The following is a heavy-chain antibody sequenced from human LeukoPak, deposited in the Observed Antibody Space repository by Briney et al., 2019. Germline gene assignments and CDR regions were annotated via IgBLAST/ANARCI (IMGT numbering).Heavy chain of an antibody. Sequence: SETLSLTCTVAGGSISSYYWSWLRQPPGKGLEWIGYIYYSGSTHYNPSLKSRVTISVDTSKNQFSLKLSCVTAADTAVYYCARDHVVGFSYYYGMDVWGQGTTVTVSS. J-gene: IGHJ6*02. CDR2: IYYSGST. V-gene: IGHV4-59*13. CDR1: GGSISSYY. CDR3: ARDHVVGFSYYYGMDV. D-gene: IGHD3-10*01.